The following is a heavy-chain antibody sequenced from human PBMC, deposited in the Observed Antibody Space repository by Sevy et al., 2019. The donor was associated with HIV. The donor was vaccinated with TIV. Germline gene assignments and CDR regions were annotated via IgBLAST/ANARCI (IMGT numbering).Heavy chain of an antibody. CDR3: ARTLRGDFDSSASAFDI. D-gene: IGHD3-22*01. J-gene: IGHJ3*02. CDR1: VYSISSGYY. V-gene: IGHV4-38-2*01. CDR2: IYHSGST. Sequence: SETLSLTCDVSVYSISSGYYGGWIRQPPGKGLEWIGSIYHSGSTYYNPSLKRRVTISVDTSKNQFSLKLRSVTAADTAVYYCARTLRGDFDSSASAFDIWGQGTMVTVSS.